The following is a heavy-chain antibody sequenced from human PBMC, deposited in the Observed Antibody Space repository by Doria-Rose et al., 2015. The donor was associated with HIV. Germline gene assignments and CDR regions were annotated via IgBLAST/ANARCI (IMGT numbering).Heavy chain of an antibody. CDR3: ARSTNDYGDQLDY. Sequence: VQLQQWGAGLLKPSETLSLTCAVYGGSFNGYYWSWIRQPPGKGLEWIGEINHTGSTNYNPSLKSRVTISVDTSKNQFSLKLSFVTAADTAVYHCARSTNDYGDQLDYWGQGTLVTVSS. D-gene: IGHD4-17*01. CDR2: INHTGST. V-gene: IGHV4-34*02. J-gene: IGHJ4*02. CDR1: GGSFNGYY.